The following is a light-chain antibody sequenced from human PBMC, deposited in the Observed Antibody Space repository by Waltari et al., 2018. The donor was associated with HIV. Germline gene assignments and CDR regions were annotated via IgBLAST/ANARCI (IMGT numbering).Light chain of an antibody. Sequence: QSVLTQPPSMSAAPGERVTISCPGSSSNIGNNPVSWYQQLPGTTPELPIHGHGSLPSGVPDRFSGSKSGTSATLGITGLQTGYEADYYCGTWDSSLSSYVFGTGTKVTVL. CDR1: SSNIGNNP. V-gene: IGLV1-51*01. CDR2: GHG. J-gene: IGLJ1*01. CDR3: GTWDSSLSSYV.